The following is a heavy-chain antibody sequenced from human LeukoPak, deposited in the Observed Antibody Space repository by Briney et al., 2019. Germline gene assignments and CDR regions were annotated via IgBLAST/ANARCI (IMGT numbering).Heavy chain of an antibody. CDR1: GGSISSSSYY. J-gene: IGHJ6*03. CDR3: ARHRYYYYYYMDV. V-gene: IGHV4-39*01. CDR2: IYYSGST. Sequence: SETLSLTCTVSGGSISSSSYYWGWLRQPPGKGLEWIGSIYYSGSTYYNPSLKSRVTISVDTSKNQFSLKLSSVTAADTAVYYCARHRYYYYYYMDVWGKGTTVTISS.